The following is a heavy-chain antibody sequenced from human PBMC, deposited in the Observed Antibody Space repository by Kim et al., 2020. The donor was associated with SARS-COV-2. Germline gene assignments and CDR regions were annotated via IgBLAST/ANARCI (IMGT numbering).Heavy chain of an antibody. CDR3: ARADGDYSLYHGMDV. CDR1: GFTFSSYS. V-gene: IGHV3-21*01. Sequence: GGSLRLSCAASGFTFSSYSMNWVRQAPGKGLEWVSSISSSSSYIYYADSVKGRFTISRDNAKNSLYLQMNSLRAEDTAVYYCARADGDYSLYHGMDVWGQGNTVTVSS. CDR2: ISSSSSYI. D-gene: IGHD4-17*01. J-gene: IGHJ6*02.